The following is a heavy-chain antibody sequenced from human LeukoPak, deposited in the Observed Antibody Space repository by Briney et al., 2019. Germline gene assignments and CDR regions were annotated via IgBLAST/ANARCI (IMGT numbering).Heavy chain of an antibody. Sequence: ASVKVSCKASGYTFTSYYMHWVRQATGQGLEWMGWMNPNSGNTGYAQKFQGGVTMTRNTSISTAYMELSSLRSEDTAVYYCARVKGSYYFDYWGQGTLVTVSS. CDR1: GYTFTSYY. D-gene: IGHD1-26*01. J-gene: IGHJ4*02. CDR3: ARVKGSYYFDY. V-gene: IGHV1-8*02. CDR2: MNPNSGNT.